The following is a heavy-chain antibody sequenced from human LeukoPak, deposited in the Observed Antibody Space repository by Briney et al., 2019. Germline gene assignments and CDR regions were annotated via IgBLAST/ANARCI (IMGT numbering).Heavy chain of an antibody. V-gene: IGHV4-59*12. J-gene: IGHJ4*02. CDR2: IYYSGTD. CDR3: AREYIWGTYRYLDY. CDR1: GGSISSYY. Sequence: SETLSLTCTVSGGSISSYYWSWIRQPPGKGLDWIGHIYYSGTDYYKSSLESRVTISVDMSKNQLSLRLSSVTAADTAVYYCAREYIWGTYRYLDYWGQGTLVTVSS. D-gene: IGHD3-16*02.